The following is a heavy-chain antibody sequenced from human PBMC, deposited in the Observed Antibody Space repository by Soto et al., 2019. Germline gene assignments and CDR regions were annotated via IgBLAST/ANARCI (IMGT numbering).Heavy chain of an antibody. CDR3: TTGIYYDILTAYPNVAN. CDR1: GVNLSHGW. Sequence: PGGGPGISSVSSGVNLSHGWMTGVRQAAGKRLEWVGRIKSKTDGGSADYAAPVKGRATISRDDSNHTVYLQMTSLRTEDTSVYHCTTGIYYDILTAYPNVANWGSGALVTVYS. J-gene: IGHJ4*02. CDR2: IKSKTDGGSA. D-gene: IGHD3-9*01. V-gene: IGHV3-15*01.